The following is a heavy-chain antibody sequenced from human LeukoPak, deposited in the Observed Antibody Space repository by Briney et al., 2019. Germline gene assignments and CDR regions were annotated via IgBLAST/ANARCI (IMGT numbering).Heavy chain of an antibody. CDR3: ARGYSSGYYLY. J-gene: IGHJ4*02. D-gene: IGHD3-22*01. V-gene: IGHV1-2*02. CDR2: INPNSGYA. Sequence: ASVKVSCKASGYTFTGYYMHWVRQAPGQGLEWMGWINPNSGYANYAQKFQGRVTMTRDTSISTACMELSRLRSDDTAVYYCARGYSSGYYLYWGQGTLVTVSS. CDR1: GYTFTGYY.